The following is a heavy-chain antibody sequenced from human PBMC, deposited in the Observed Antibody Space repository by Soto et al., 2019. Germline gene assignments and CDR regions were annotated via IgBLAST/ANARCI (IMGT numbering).Heavy chain of an antibody. Sequence: EVQLLEFGGGLVQPGGSLRLSCAASGFTFSTYVMSWVRQAPGRGLEWVSDISGSGGSTYYADAVKGRFTISRDNSKNTLYLQMDSLRAEDTAVYYCAKEGVAYYYYMDVWVKGTTVTVSS. CDR1: GFTFSTYV. CDR2: ISGSGGST. V-gene: IGHV3-23*01. D-gene: IGHD3-10*01. J-gene: IGHJ6*03. CDR3: AKEGVAYYYYMDV.